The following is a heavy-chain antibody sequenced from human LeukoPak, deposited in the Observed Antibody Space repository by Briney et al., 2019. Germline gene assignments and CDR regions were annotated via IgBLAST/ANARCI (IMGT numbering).Heavy chain of an antibody. CDR1: RFTFSNHG. CDR3: ARDIGGWADY. CDR2: IYSGGST. Sequence: GRSLRLSCAASRFTFSNHGMHWVRQAPGKGLEWVSVIYSGGSTYYADSVKGRSTSSRDNSKNTMYLQMNSLRAEDTAVYYCARDIGGWADYWGQGTLVTVSS. J-gene: IGHJ4*02. V-gene: IGHV3-NL1*01. D-gene: IGHD3-16*01.